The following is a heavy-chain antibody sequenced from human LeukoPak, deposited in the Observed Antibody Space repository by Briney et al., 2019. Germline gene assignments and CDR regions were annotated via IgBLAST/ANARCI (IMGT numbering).Heavy chain of an antibody. CDR3: ASLAINSYSSGRDY. CDR2: IHTSGST. V-gene: IGHV4-4*07. CDR1: GGSISSYY. Sequence: PSGTLSLTCTVSGGSISSYYWSWIRQPAGKGLEWIGRIHTSGSTNYNPSFKSRVTMSVDTSKNQFSLKLSSVTAADTAVYYCASLAINSYSSGRDYWGQGTLVTVSS. D-gene: IGHD6-19*01. J-gene: IGHJ4*02.